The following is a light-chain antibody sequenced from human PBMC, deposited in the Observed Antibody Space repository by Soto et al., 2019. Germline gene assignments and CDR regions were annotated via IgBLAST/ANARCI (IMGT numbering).Light chain of an antibody. CDR1: QGISSY. J-gene: IGKJ1*01. V-gene: IGKV1-27*01. CDR2: AAS. CDR3: QQYNSAPRT. Sequence: DIQMSLCPSSTAASVGDRVTVTCRASQGISSYLAWYQQKPGKVPKLLIYAASTLQSGVPSRFSGSGSGTDFTLTISSLQPEEVATYYCQQYNSAPRTFGEGTKVDIK.